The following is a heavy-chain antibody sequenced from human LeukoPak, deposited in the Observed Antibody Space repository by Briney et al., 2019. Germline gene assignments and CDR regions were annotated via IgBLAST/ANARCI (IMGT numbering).Heavy chain of an antibody. Sequence: GGSLRLSCAASGFTFSSYGMHWVRQAPGKGLEWVAFIRYDGSNKYYADSVKGRFTISRDNSKNTLYLQLNSLRAEDTAVYYCARGRYWSPDAFDIWGQGTMVTVSS. CDR1: GFTFSSYG. J-gene: IGHJ3*02. CDR2: IRYDGSNK. V-gene: IGHV3-30*02. D-gene: IGHD2-8*02. CDR3: ARGRYWSPDAFDI.